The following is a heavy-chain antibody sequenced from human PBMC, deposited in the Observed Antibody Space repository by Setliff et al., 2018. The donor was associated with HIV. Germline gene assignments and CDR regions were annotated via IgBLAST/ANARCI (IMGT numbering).Heavy chain of an antibody. CDR2: ISTFDGNT. Sequence: ASVKVSCKASGYNFFSYGISWVRQAPGQGLEWMGWISTFDGNTDYAQNVQDRVTMTTDTSTSTVYMELRSLRSDDTAVYYCARRAVAGVGDAFDIWGQGTMVTVSS. J-gene: IGHJ3*02. CDR3: ARRAVAGVGDAFDI. D-gene: IGHD6-19*01. V-gene: IGHV1-18*01. CDR1: GYNFFSYG.